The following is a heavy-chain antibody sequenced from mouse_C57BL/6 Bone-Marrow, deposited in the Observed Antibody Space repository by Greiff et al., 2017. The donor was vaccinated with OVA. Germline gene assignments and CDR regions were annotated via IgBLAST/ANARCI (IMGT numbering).Heavy chain of an antibody. V-gene: IGHV5-16*01. J-gene: IGHJ2*01. CDR2: INYDGSST. Sequence: DVKLQESEGGLVQPGSSMKLSCTASGFTFSDYYMAWVRQVPEKGLEWVANINYDGSSTYYLDSLKSRFIISGDNAKNILYLQMSSLKSEDTATYYCARRDYGSSYPYFDYWGQGTTLTVSS. D-gene: IGHD1-1*01. CDR1: GFTFSDYY. CDR3: ARRDYGSSYPYFDY.